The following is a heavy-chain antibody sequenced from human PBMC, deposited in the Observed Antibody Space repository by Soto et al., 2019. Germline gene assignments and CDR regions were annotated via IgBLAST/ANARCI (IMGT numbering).Heavy chain of an antibody. Sequence: SVKVSCKASGGTFSSYAISWVRQAPGQGLEWMGGIIPIFGTANYAQKFQGRVTITADESTSTAYMELSSLGSEDTAVYYCARGLVYCSGGSCYSFGPFYYYGMDVWGQGTTVTVSS. V-gene: IGHV1-69*13. CDR2: IIPIFGTA. D-gene: IGHD2-15*01. CDR1: GGTFSSYA. J-gene: IGHJ6*02. CDR3: ARGLVYCSGGSCYSFGPFYYYGMDV.